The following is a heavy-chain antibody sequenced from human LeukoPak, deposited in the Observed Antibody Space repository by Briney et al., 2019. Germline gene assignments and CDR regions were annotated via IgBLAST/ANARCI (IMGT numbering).Heavy chain of an antibody. D-gene: IGHD6-19*01. J-gene: IGHJ4*02. CDR2: IYYSGST. CDR3: ARARSIAVAGPYCDY. CDR1: GGSVSSGSYY. Sequence: PSETLSLTCTVSGGSVSSGSYYWSWIRQPPGKGLEWIGYIYYSGSTNYKPSLKSRVTISVDTSKNQFSLKLSSVTAADTAVYYCARARSIAVAGPYCDYWGQGTLVTVSS. V-gene: IGHV4-61*01.